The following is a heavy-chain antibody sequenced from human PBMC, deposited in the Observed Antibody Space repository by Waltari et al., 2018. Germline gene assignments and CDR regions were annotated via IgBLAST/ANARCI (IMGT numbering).Heavy chain of an antibody. CDR2: ISSSSSYI. CDR3: ARDPDGVGAPENYGMDV. D-gene: IGHD1-26*01. J-gene: IGHJ6*02. V-gene: IGHV3-21*01. Sequence: EVQLVESGGGLVKPGGSLRLSCAASGFTFSSYSMNWVRQAPGKGLEWVSSISSSSSYIYYAVAVKGRFTISRDNAKNSLYLQMNSLRAEDTAVYYCARDPDGVGAPENYGMDVWGQGTTVTVSS. CDR1: GFTFSSYS.